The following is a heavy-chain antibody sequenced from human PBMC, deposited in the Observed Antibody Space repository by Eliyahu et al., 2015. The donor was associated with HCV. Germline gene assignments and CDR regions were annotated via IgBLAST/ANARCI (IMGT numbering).Heavy chain of an antibody. J-gene: IGHJ4*02. V-gene: IGHV3-74*01. D-gene: IGHD1-7*01. CDR1: GFTFNDYW. Sequence: EVQLVESGGGLVQPGGSLRXSCAXSGFTFNDYWMHWVRQAPGKGLVWVSHINGDGGSTNYADSVKGRFTISRDNAKNTLYLQMNSLTAEDTAVYYCVRDPPRQLELFDYWGQGTLVTVSS. CDR2: INGDGGST. CDR3: VRDPPRQLELFDY.